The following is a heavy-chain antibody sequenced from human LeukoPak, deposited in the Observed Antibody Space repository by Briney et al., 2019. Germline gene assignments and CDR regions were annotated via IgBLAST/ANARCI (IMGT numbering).Heavy chain of an antibody. Sequence: SVKVSCKASGGTFSSYAISWVRQAPGQGLEWMGRTIPILGIANYAQKFQGRVTITADKSTSTAYMELSSLRSEDTAVYYCARDDYDSSGYYLWAFDIWGQGTMVTVSS. D-gene: IGHD3-22*01. CDR2: TIPILGIA. V-gene: IGHV1-69*04. CDR1: GGTFSSYA. J-gene: IGHJ3*02. CDR3: ARDDYDSSGYYLWAFDI.